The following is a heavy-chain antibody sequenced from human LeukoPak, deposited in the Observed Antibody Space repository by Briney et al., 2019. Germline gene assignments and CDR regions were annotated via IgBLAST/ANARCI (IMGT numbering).Heavy chain of an antibody. CDR1: GYTFTGYY. Sequence: ASVKVSCKASGYTFTGYYMHWVRQAPGQRLEWMGWINPNSGGTNYAQKFQGRVTMTRDTSISTAYMELSRLRSDDTAVYYCARDYFSPDCSGGSSYTRYYYNYYGMDVWGQGTTVTVSS. D-gene: IGHD2-15*01. CDR3: ARDYFSPDCSGGSSYTRYYYNYYGMDV. V-gene: IGHV1-2*02. CDR2: INPNSGGT. J-gene: IGHJ6*02.